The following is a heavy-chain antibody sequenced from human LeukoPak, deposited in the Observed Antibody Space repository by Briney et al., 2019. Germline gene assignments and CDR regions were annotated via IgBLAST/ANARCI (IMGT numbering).Heavy chain of an antibody. Sequence: NPSETLSLTCTVSGGSISSSSYYWSWIRQPPGKGLEWIGYIYYSGSTNYNPSLKSRVTISVDTSKNQFSLKLSSVTAADTAVYYCARGLGSSGWYKRILDYWGQGTLVTVSA. CDR3: ARGLGSSGWYKRILDY. D-gene: IGHD6-19*01. V-gene: IGHV4-61*01. CDR2: IYYSGST. CDR1: GGSISSSSYY. J-gene: IGHJ4*02.